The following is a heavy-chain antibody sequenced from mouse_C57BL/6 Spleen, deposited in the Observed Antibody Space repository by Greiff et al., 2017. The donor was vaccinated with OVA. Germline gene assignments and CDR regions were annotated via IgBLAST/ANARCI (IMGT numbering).Heavy chain of an antibody. J-gene: IGHJ3*01. D-gene: IGHD3-2*02. CDR2: INPSNGGT. Sequence: QVQLQQPGTELVKPGASVKLSCKASGYTFTSYWMHWVKQRPGQGLEWIGNINPSNGGTNYNEKFKSKATLTVDKSSSTAYMQLSSLTSEDSAVYDCERDSSGYSAWFAYWGQGTLVTVSA. CDR1: GYTFTSYW. CDR3: ERDSSGYSAWFAY. V-gene: IGHV1-53*01.